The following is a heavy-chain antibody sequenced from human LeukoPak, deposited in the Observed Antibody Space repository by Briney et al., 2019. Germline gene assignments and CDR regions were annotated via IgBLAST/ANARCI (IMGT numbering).Heavy chain of an antibody. Sequence: ASVKVSCKASGYTFTGYYMHWVRQAPGQGLEWMGWINPNSGGTNYAQKFQGRVTMTRDMSTSTVYMELSSLRSEDTAVYYCARALVDTDSYSYYMDVWGKGTTVTVSS. J-gene: IGHJ6*03. V-gene: IGHV1-2*02. D-gene: IGHD5-18*01. CDR3: ARALVDTDSYSYYMDV. CDR1: GYTFTGYY. CDR2: INPNSGGT.